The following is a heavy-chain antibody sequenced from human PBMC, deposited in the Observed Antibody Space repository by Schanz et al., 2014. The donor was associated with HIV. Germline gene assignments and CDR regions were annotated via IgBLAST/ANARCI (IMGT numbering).Heavy chain of an antibody. J-gene: IGHJ6*02. CDR2: MWYDENQK. CDR3: ARDVSHDSSGHYSDYYYGMDV. CDR1: GFTFSSSG. Sequence: QVQLGESGGGVVQPGRSLRLSCTASGFTFSSSGMHWVRQAPGKGLEWGAAMWYDENQKGYADSLKGRFTISRDNSKNTLYLEMNSLRPEDTAVYYCARDVSHDSSGHYSDYYYGMDVWGQGTTVTVSS. D-gene: IGHD3-22*01. V-gene: IGHV3-33*01.